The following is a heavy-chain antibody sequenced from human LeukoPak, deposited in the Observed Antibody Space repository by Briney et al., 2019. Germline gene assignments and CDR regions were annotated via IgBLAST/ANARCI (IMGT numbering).Heavy chain of an antibody. Sequence: SETLSLTCTVSGGSISSYYWSWIRQPPGKGLEWIGYIYYSGSISYNPSLKSRVTISVDTSRNQFSLKLTSVTAADTAVYYCAGYDSGWSLFDFWGQGILVTVSS. J-gene: IGHJ4*02. D-gene: IGHD6-19*01. V-gene: IGHV4-59*08. CDR1: GGSISSYY. CDR3: AGYDSGWSLFDF. CDR2: IYYSGSI.